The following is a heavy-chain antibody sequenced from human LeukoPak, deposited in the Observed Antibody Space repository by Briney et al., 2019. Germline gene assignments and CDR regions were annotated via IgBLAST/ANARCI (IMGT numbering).Heavy chain of an antibody. Sequence: PGGSLRLSCAASGFTFSIFWMSWVRQAPGKGLEWVANIKEDGSEKYYVDSVKGRFTISRDNAKNSLYLQMNSLGAEDTAVYYCARVPSPYFDYVWGNYRIDYWGQGTLVTVSS. V-gene: IGHV3-7*01. D-gene: IGHD3-16*02. CDR2: IKEDGSEK. J-gene: IGHJ4*02. CDR3: ARVPSPYFDYVWGNYRIDY. CDR1: GFTFSIFW.